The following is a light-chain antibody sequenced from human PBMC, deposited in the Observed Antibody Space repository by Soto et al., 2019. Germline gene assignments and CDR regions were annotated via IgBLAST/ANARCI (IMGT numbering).Light chain of an antibody. CDR1: QSVSSY. CDR2: DAS. V-gene: IGKV3-11*01. CDR3: QQRSNWPST. Sequence: EIVLTQSPATLSLSPGERATLSCRASQSVSSYLGWYQQKPGQAPRLLIYDASNRATVIPARFSGSGSGTDFTLTISSLEPEDFAVYYCQQRSNWPSTFGGGTKVEI. J-gene: IGKJ4*01.